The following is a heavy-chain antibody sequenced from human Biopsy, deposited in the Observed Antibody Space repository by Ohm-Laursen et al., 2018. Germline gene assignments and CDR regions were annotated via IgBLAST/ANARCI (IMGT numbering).Heavy chain of an antibody. CDR3: VKGTQLLED. V-gene: IGHV3-23*01. J-gene: IGHJ4*02. CDR2: IGNTGAT. D-gene: IGHD3-10*01. CDR1: GFTFRKYA. Sequence: SLRLSCAASGFTFRKYAMSWVRQAPGKGLELVSTIGNTGATFYADSVKGRFIISGDTSKNTVYLQMNSLRVEDTAVYYCVKGTQLLEDWGQGTQVTVFS.